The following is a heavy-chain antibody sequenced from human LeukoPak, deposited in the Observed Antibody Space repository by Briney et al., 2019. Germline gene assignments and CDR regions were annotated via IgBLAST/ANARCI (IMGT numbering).Heavy chain of an antibody. CDR1: GFTFSSYW. J-gene: IGHJ5*02. V-gene: IGHV3-7*01. D-gene: IGHD4-17*01. CDR2: IKQDGSEK. Sequence: PEGSLRLSCAASGFTFSSYWMSWVRQAPGKGLECVANIKQDGSEKYYVDSVKGRFTISRDNAKNSLYLQMTSLRAEDMAVYYCARDRAVTRFDPWGQGTLVTVSS. CDR3: ARDRAVTRFDP.